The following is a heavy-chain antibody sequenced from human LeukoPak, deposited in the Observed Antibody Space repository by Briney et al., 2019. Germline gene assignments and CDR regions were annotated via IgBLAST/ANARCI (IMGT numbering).Heavy chain of an antibody. J-gene: IGHJ4*02. CDR3: ANFDY. Sequence: PSETLSLTCTVSGGSISNSYYYWGWTRQPPGEALEWIGSIYYSGTTYYKPSLKSRVTISVDRSKNQFSLKLSSVTAADTAVYYCANFDYWGQGTLVTVSS. V-gene: IGHV4-39*07. CDR2: IYYSGTT. CDR1: GGSISNSYYY.